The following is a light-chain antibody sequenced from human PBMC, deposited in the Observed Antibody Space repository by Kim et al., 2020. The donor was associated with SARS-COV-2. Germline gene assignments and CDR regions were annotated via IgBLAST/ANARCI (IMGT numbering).Light chain of an antibody. CDR3: ATWDSSLSVGV. J-gene: IGLJ3*02. CDR2: DND. CDR1: RSNIGNNP. Sequence: QSVLTQPPSVSAAPGHKVTISCSGSRSNIGNNPVSWYQQFPGTAPRIFTYDNDKRPSGIPDRFSSSKSGTSATLGITGLRTGDGADYYCATWDSSLSVGVFGGGT. V-gene: IGLV1-51*01.